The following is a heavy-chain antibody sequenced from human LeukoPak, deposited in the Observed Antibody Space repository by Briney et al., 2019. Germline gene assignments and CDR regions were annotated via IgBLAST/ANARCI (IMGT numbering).Heavy chain of an antibody. Sequence: SETLSLTCTVSGGSISSGDYYWSWIRQLPGKGLEWIGSIYYSGSTYYSPSLKSRITMSVDASKNQFSLKLSSVTAADTAVYYCARPYCTNGVCFTGGAFDIWGQGTMVTVSS. CDR2: IYYSGST. J-gene: IGHJ3*02. V-gene: IGHV4-31*03. CDR1: GGSISSGDYY. D-gene: IGHD2-8*01. CDR3: ARPYCTNGVCFTGGAFDI.